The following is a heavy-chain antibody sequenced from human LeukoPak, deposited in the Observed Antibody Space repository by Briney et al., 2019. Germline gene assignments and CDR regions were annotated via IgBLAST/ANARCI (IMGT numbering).Heavy chain of an antibody. CDR3: AKVLDEWLIIMGCDY. CDR1: GLTPSSCA. V-gene: IGHV3-23*01. J-gene: IGHJ4*02. CDR2: ISGSGDST. D-gene: IGHD6-19*01. Sequence: GGSLRPSCAASGLTPSSCAMSWVRQAPGKGLEWVSAISGSGDSTYYADSVKGRFTISRDNSKSMLYLQMNSLRAEDTAVYYCAKVLDEWLIIMGCDYWGQGTLVTVSS.